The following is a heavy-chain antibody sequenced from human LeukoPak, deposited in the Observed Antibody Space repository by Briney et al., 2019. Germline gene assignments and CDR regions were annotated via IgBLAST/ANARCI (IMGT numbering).Heavy chain of an antibody. V-gene: IGHV4-59*01. D-gene: IGHD6-13*01. Sequence: PSETLSLTCTVSGGSISSYYWRWIRQPPGKGLEWIGYIYYSGSTNYNPSLKSRVTISVDTSKNQFSLKLSSVTAADTAVYYCARSIAAAGTPLDWFDPWGQGTLVTVSS. CDR1: GGSISSYY. CDR3: ARSIAAAGTPLDWFDP. J-gene: IGHJ5*02. CDR2: IYYSGST.